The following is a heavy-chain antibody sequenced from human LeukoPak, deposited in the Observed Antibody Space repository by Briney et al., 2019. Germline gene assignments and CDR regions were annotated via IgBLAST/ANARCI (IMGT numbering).Heavy chain of an antibody. CDR2: ISGSGGRT. J-gene: IGHJ1*01. Sequence: GGSLRLSCAASGFTVSSNYMSWVRQAPGKGLEWVSAISGSGGRTFYADSVKGRFTISRDNSKNTLYLQMDSLRPEDTALYYCAKAVATELIPPEHWGQGALVTVSS. CDR3: AKAVATELIPPEH. D-gene: IGHD1-14*01. CDR1: GFTVSSNY. V-gene: IGHV3-23*01.